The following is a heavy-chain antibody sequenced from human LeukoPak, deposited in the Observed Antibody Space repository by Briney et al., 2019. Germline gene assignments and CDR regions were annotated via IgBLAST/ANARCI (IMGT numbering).Heavy chain of an antibody. D-gene: IGHD3-9*01. CDR1: GFTFSSYA. CDR2: ISGSGGRT. V-gene: IGHV3-23*01. CDR3: ANSYADEYYDILTGYYTADY. J-gene: IGHJ4*02. Sequence: GGSLRLSCAAAGFTFSSYAMGWVRQAPGKGLEWVSAISGSGGRTYYADSVKGRFTISRDNSKNTLYLQMNSLRAEDTAVYYCANSYADEYYDILTGYYTADYWGQGTLVTVSS.